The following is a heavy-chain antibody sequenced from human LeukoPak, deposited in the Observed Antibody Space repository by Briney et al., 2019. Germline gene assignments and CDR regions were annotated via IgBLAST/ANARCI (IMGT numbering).Heavy chain of an antibody. CDR1: GFTVSNKY. J-gene: IGHJ4*02. Sequence: GGSLRLSCAASGFTVSNKYMNWVRQAPGKGLEWVSLINSDGTTYYAESVKGRFTISRDNSKNTLYLQMNSLEVEGTAVYYCARDGEWGQGTLVTVSS. D-gene: IGHD3-10*01. CDR3: ARDGE. CDR2: INSDGTT. V-gene: IGHV3-66*01.